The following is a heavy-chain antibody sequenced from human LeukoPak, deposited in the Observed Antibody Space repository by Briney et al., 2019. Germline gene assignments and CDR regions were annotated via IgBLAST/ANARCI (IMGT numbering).Heavy chain of an antibody. V-gene: IGHV3-64*01. D-gene: IGHD6-13*01. CDR1: GFTFSSYA. J-gene: IGHJ4*02. Sequence: GGSLRLSCAASGFTFSSYAMHWVRQAPGKGLEYVSAISSNGGSTYYANSVKGRFTISRDNSKNTLYLQMGSLRAEDMAVYYCARDPPIAAAGRGYFDYWGQGTLVTVSS. CDR3: ARDPPIAAAGRGYFDY. CDR2: ISSNGGST.